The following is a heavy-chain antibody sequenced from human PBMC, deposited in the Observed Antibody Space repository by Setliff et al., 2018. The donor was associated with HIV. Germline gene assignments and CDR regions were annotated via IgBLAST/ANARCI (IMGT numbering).Heavy chain of an antibody. CDR2: IYYSGST. D-gene: IGHD3-3*01. CDR3: ARRLSGPQGWLLSNWFDP. CDR1: GGSISSSSYY. V-gene: IGHV4-39*01. Sequence: SETLSLTCTVSGGSISSSSYYWGWIRQPPGKGLEWIGHIYYSGSTYYNPSLKSRVTISVDTSKNQFSLKLSSVTAADTAMYYCARRLSGPQGWLLSNWFDPWGQGTLVTVLL. J-gene: IGHJ5*02.